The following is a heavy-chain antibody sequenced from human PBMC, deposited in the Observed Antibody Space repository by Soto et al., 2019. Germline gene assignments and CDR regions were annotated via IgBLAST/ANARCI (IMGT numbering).Heavy chain of an antibody. CDR3: ARPLLRAAGGLFDGFDP. V-gene: IGHV4-61*05. J-gene: IGHJ5*02. D-gene: IGHD6-13*01. CDR2: IYYSGST. Sequence: PSETLSLTCTVSGGSISSSGYYWGWIRQPPGKGLEWIGYIYYSGSTNYNPSLKSRVTISVDTSKNQFSPKLSSVTAADTAVYYCARPLLRAAGGLFDGFDPWGQGTLVTVSS. CDR1: GGSISSSGYY.